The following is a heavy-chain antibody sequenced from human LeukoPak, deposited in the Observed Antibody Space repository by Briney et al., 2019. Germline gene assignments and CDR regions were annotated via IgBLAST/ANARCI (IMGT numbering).Heavy chain of an antibody. CDR3: ARAVGCSSTSCYLGWFDP. D-gene: IGHD2-2*01. CDR1: GGSISSYY. CDR2: IYTSGST. Sequence: SETLSLTCTVSGGSISSYYWSWIRQPPGKRLEWIGYIYTSGSTNYNPSLKSRFTISVDTSKNQFSLKLSSVTAADTAVYYCARAVGCSSTSCYLGWFDPWGQGTLVTVSP. J-gene: IGHJ5*02. V-gene: IGHV4-4*09.